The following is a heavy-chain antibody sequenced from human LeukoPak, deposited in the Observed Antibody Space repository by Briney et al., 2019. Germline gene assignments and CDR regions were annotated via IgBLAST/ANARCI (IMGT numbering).Heavy chain of an antibody. CDR3: ARGYSSVGNY. CDR1: GFTFSSYP. V-gene: IGHV3-21*01. J-gene: IGHJ4*02. D-gene: IGHD6-19*01. CDR2: ISSSSSYI. Sequence: PGGSLRLSCAASGFTFSSYPMDWVRQAPGKGLEWVSSISSSSSYIYYADSVKGRFTISRDNTKNSLYLQMNSLRAEDTAVYYCARGYSSVGNYWGQGTLVTVSS.